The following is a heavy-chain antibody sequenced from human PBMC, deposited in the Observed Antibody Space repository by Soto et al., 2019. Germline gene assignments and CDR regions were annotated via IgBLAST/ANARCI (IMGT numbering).Heavy chain of an antibody. CDR3: AREKCSSTSCNHGMDV. V-gene: IGHV3-21*01. CDR2: ITTTSTYK. D-gene: IGHD2-2*01. CDR1: AFTFNNFP. J-gene: IGHJ6*02. Sequence: PGGSLRLCCVASAFTFNNFPMHWVRQAPGKGLQWLASITTTSTYKYYADSVKGRFSISRDNAKNSLYLELTNLRSEDTAVYYCAREKCSSTSCNHGMDVWGLGTTVTVSS.